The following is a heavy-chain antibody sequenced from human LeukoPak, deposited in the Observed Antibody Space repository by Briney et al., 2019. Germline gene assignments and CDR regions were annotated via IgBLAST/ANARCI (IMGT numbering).Heavy chain of an antibody. J-gene: IGHJ4*02. D-gene: IGHD4-17*01. Sequence: GGSLRLSCAASGLTFSDYYMSWIRQAPGKGLEWVSYISSSGSTIYHADSVRGRFTISRDNAKNSLFLQMNSLRADDTAVYYCARSSYLAYGLDYWGQGTLVTVSS. CDR1: GLTFSDYY. CDR2: ISSSGSTI. V-gene: IGHV3-11*01. CDR3: ARSSYLAYGLDY.